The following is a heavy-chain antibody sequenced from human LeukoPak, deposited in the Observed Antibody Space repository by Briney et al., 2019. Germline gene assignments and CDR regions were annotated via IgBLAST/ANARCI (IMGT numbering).Heavy chain of an antibody. J-gene: IGHJ3*02. CDR2: IYSGGST. CDR3: AKSGSYASTSAFDI. V-gene: IGHV3-53*04. D-gene: IGHD1-26*01. CDR1: GFTVSSNY. Sequence: GGSLRLSCAASGFTVSSNYMSWARQAPGKGLEWVSVIYSGGSTYYADSVKGRFTISRHNSKNTLYLQMNSLRAEDTAVYYCAKSGSYASTSAFDIWGQGTMVTVSS.